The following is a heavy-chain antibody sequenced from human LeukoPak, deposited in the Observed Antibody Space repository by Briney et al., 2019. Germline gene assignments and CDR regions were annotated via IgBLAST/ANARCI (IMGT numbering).Heavy chain of an antibody. Sequence: SETLSLTCAVYGGSFSNYYWSWIRQPPGKGLEWIGEINHSGSTNYNPSLKSRVTISVDTSKKQFSLKLSSVTAADTAVYYCARPYCSAGNRYSNFDSWGQGTLVTVSS. CDR1: GGSFSNYY. J-gene: IGHJ4*02. V-gene: IGHV4-34*01. CDR3: ARPYCSAGNRYSNFDS. D-gene: IGHD2-15*01. CDR2: INHSGST.